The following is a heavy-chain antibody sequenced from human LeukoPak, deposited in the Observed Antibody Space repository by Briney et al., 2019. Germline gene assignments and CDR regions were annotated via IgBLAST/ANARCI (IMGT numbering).Heavy chain of an antibody. V-gene: IGHV4-59*08. CDR3: ARHQLNFDY. D-gene: IGHD1-1*01. J-gene: IGHJ4*02. Sequence: SETLSLTCTVSGGSINSYSWSWIRQPPGKGLEGIGYIDYSGGTNYNPSLKSRVTISVDTSKNQFSLKLSSVTAADTAVYYCARHQLNFDYWGQGILVTVSS. CDR2: IDYSGGT. CDR1: GGSINSYS.